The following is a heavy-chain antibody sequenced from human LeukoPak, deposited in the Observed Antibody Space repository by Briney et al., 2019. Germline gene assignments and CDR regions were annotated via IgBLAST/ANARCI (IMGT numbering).Heavy chain of an antibody. CDR1: GFTFSSYW. CDR3: TRDLMDYDVSTGLHHYYMDV. J-gene: IGHJ6*02. Sequence: GSLRLSCVASGFTFSSYWMHWVREDPRKGLVWVSRINGDGRNINYADSVRGRFTISRDNAKNTLYLQMNTLRVEDTAVYYCTRDLMDYDVSTGLHHYYMDVWGQGTTVTVSS. CDR2: INGDGRNI. V-gene: IGHV3-74*01. D-gene: IGHD3-9*01.